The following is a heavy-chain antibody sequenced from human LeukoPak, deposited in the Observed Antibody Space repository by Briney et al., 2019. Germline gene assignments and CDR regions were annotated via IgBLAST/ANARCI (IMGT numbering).Heavy chain of an antibody. J-gene: IGHJ4*02. V-gene: IGHV3-48*03. CDR1: GFTFSSYE. CDR2: TSSSGSTI. D-gene: IGHD6-19*01. Sequence: PGGSLRLSCAASGFTFSSYEMNWVRQAPGKGLEWVSYTSSSGSTIYYADSVKGRFTISRDNAKNSLYLQMNSLRAEDTAGYYCARDEQQWLVGYFDYWGQGTLVTVSS. CDR3: ARDEQQWLVGYFDY.